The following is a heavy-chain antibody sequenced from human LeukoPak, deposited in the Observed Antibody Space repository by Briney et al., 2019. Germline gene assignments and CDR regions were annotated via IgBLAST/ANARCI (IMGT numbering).Heavy chain of an antibody. CDR2: ISYDGSYK. J-gene: IGHJ4*02. CDR3: AKVGDYGDYALDY. CDR1: GFTFSSYG. V-gene: IGHV3-30*18. D-gene: IGHD4-17*01. Sequence: GGSLRLSCAASGFTFSSYGMHWVRQAPGKGLEWVAVISYDGSYKYYADSVKGRFTISRDNSKNTLYLQMNSLRAEDTAVYYCAKVGDYGDYALDYWGQGTLVTVSS.